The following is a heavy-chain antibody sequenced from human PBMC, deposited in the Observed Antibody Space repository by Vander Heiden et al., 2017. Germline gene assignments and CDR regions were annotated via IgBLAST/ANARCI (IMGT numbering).Heavy chain of an antibody. V-gene: IGHV4-31*03. D-gene: IGHD2-2*01. Sequence: QVQLQESGAGLVKPSQTLPLTCPVPGCCLRRCCYYWSWARQHPGPGLEWIGYIYHSASTYYNPSLKSRVTISVDTSKNPFSMKLSSVPAADTAVYYCAAVVPAAMCFDYWGQGTLVTVSS. CDR1: GCCLRRCCYY. CDR2: IYHSAST. J-gene: IGHJ4*02. CDR3: AAVVPAAMCFDY.